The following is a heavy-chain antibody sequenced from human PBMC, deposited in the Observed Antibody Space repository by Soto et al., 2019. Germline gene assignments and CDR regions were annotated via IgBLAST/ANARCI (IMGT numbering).Heavy chain of an antibody. CDR1: GGSFSGYY. D-gene: IGHD4-4*01. CDR2: INHSGST. Sequence: SETLSLTCAVYGGSFSGYYWSWIRQPPGKGLEWIGEINHSGSTNYNPSLKSRVTISVDTSKNQFSLKLSSVTAADTAVYYCARLYSTWGQGTLVTVSS. J-gene: IGHJ5*02. V-gene: IGHV4-34*01. CDR3: ARLYST.